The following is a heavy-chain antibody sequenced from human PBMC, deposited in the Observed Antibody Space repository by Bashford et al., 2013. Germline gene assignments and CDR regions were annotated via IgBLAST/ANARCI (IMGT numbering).Heavy chain of an antibody. D-gene: IGHD5-12*01. Sequence: VASVKVSCKASGGTFSSYAISWVRQAPGQGLEWMGWISAYNGNTNYAQKLQGRVTMTTDTSTSTAYMELRSLRSDDTAVYYCARVSYDGHYGMDVWGQGTTVTVSS. CDR2: ISAYNGNT. CDR1: GGTFSSYA. V-gene: IGHV1-18*01. J-gene: IGHJ6*02. CDR3: ARVSYDGHYGMDV.